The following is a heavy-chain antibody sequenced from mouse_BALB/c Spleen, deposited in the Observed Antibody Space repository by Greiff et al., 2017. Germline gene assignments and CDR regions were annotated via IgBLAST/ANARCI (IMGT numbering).Heavy chain of an antibody. J-gene: IGHJ2*01. CDR2: IDPANGNT. CDR3: ARSKYGNPDY. Sequence: EVQLQESGAELVKPGASVKLSCTASGFNIKDTYMHWVKQRPEQGLEWIGRIDPANGNTKYDPKFQGKATITADTSSNTAYLQLSSLTSEDTAVYYCARSKYGNPDYWGQGTTLTVSS. V-gene: IGHV14-3*02. CDR1: GFNIKDTY. D-gene: IGHD2-10*02.